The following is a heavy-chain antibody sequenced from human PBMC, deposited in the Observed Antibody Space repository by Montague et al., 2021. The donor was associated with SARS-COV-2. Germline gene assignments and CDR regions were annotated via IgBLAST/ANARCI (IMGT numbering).Heavy chain of an antibody. D-gene: IGHD3-9*01. CDR3: ARSAFRYFDRPGMDV. J-gene: IGHJ6*02. V-gene: IGHV4-61*02. CDR2: IDASGTT. CDR1: GGSIRSDGFY. Sequence: TLSLTCTVSGGSIRSDGFYWYWIRQPAGKGLEWIGRIDASGTTNYKPSLKSRVIISLDRSKNQFSLQLSSVIAADTAVYYCARSAFRYFDRPGMDVWGQGTTVTVSS.